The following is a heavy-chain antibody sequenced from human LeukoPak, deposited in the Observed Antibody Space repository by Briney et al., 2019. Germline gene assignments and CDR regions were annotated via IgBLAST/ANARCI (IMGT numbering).Heavy chain of an antibody. CDR1: GGSFSGYY. Sequence: SETLSLTCAVYGGSFSGYYWSWVRQPPGKGLGWIGEINHSGITNYNPSLKSRVTISVDTSKNQFSLRLNSVTAADTAVYYCARAMSTTTKVFDYWRQETLVTVSS. J-gene: IGHJ4*02. V-gene: IGHV4-34*01. CDR2: INHSGIT. CDR3: ARAMSTTTKVFDY. D-gene: IGHD1-1*01.